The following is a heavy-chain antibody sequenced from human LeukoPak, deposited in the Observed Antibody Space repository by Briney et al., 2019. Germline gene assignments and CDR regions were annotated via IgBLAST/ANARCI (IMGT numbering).Heavy chain of an antibody. CDR3: ARGYTCGY. CDR2: IKEDGSEK. D-gene: IGHD5-18*01. J-gene: IGHJ4*02. Sequence: PGGSLRLSCTASGFTFNNAWMSWVRQAPGKGLEWVANIKEDGSEKNYADSVKGRFTISRDNAKNSLYLQMNSLRAEDTAVYYCARGYTCGYWGQGTLVIVSS. V-gene: IGHV3-7*04. CDR1: GFTFNNAW.